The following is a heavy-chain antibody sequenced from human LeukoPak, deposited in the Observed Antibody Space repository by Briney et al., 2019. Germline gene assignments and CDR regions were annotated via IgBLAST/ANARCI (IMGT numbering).Heavy chain of an antibody. J-gene: IGHJ4*02. Sequence: SETLSLTCTVSGGSISSYYWSWIRQPPGKGLEWIGYIYYSGSTNYNPSLKSRVTISVDTSKNQFSLKLSSVTAADTAVYYCARQTFSTFDYWGQGTLVTVSS. V-gene: IGHV4-59*01. D-gene: IGHD2/OR15-2a*01. CDR3: ARQTFSTFDY. CDR2: IYYSGST. CDR1: GGSISSYY.